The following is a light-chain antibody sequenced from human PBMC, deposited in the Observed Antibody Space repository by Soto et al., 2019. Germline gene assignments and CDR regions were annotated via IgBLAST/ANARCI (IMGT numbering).Light chain of an antibody. CDR3: SSSTSSSTPWV. J-gene: IGLJ3*02. CDR1: SSDVGGYNS. CDR2: EVS. V-gene: IGLV2-14*01. Sequence: QSALTQPASVSGSPGQSITISCTGTSSDVGGYNSVSWYQQHPGKAPKLMIYEVSNRPSGVSNRFSGSKSGNTASLTISGLQAEDEARYYCSSSTSSSTPWVFGGGTKLTVL.